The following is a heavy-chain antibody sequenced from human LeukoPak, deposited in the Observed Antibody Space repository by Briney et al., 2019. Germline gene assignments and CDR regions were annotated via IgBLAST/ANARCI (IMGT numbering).Heavy chain of an antibody. Sequence: ASVKVSCKASGGTFSSYAISWVRQAPGQGLEWMGGIIPIFGTANYAQKFQGRVTITADKSTSTAYMELSSLRSEDTAVYYCARDLEWGLFDYWGQGTLVTVSS. D-gene: IGHD7-27*01. CDR2: IIPIFGTA. CDR3: ARDLEWGLFDY. CDR1: GGTFSSYA. V-gene: IGHV1-69*06. J-gene: IGHJ4*02.